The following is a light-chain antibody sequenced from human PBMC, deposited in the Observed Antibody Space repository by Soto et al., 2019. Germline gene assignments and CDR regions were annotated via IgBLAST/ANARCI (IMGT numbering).Light chain of an antibody. CDR2: GAS. CDR3: QQYGSSPRT. V-gene: IGKV3-20*01. J-gene: IGKJ1*01. CDR1: QSVSSNY. Sequence: EIVLTQSPGTLSLSPGERATLSRRASQSVSSNYLAWYQQKPGQAPRLLIYGASSRATGIPDRFSGSGSGTDFTFTISRLEPEDFAIYYCQQYGSSPRTFGQGTKVEIK.